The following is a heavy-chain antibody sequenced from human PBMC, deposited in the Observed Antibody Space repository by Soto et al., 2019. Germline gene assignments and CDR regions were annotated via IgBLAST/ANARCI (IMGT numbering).Heavy chain of an antibody. CDR3: ASPIQLWPRRGLYYYYGMEV. CDR1: PHSFTSYW. Sequence: SLTITCMPSPHSFTSYWFSWVHQMPGKGLEWMARIEPSDSYTNYSPSFQGQVTISADKSISSAYLPWRSLKASDTAMYSCASPIQLWPRRGLYYYYGMEVLGQGTTVTVCS. V-gene: IGHV5-10-1*04. J-gene: IGHJ6*02. CDR2: IEPSDSYT. D-gene: IGHD5-18*01.